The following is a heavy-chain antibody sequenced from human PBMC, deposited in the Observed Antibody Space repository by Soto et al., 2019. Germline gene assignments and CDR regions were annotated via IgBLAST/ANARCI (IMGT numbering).Heavy chain of an antibody. Sequence: QVQLVQSGAEVKKPGSSVKVSCKASGGTFSSYAISWVRQAPGQGLEWMGGIIPIFGTANYAQRFQGRVTITADESTSTAYMELSSLRSEDTAVYYCASEDLWRRHQSGYFPYWGQGTLVTVSS. J-gene: IGHJ4*02. CDR2: IIPIFGTA. D-gene: IGHD3-3*01. V-gene: IGHV1-69*01. CDR3: ASEDLWRRHQSGYFPY. CDR1: GGTFSSYA.